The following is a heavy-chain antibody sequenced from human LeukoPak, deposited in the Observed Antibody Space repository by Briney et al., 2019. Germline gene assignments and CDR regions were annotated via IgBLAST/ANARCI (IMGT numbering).Heavy chain of an antibody. J-gene: IGHJ4*02. V-gene: IGHV1-69*05. CDR1: GGTFSSYA. CDR3: AREGEPYGGNSLQPGFDY. Sequence: ASVKVSCKASGGTFSSYAISWVRQAPGQGLEWMGGIIPIFGTANYAQKFQGGVTITTDESTSTAYMELSSLRSEDTAVYYCAREGEPYGGNSLQPGFDYWGQGTLVTVSS. D-gene: IGHD4-23*01. CDR2: IIPIFGTA.